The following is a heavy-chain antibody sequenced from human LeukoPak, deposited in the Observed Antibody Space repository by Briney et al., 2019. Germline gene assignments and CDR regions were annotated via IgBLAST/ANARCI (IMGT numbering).Heavy chain of an antibody. Sequence: ASVKVSCKASGYTFTGYYMHWVRQAPGQGHEWMGWINPNSGGTNYAQKFQGRVTMTRDTSISTAYMELSRLRSDDTAVYYCARVGAVAGNWFDPWGQGTLVTVSS. CDR2: INPNSGGT. CDR3: ARVGAVAGNWFDP. CDR1: GYTFTGYY. V-gene: IGHV1-2*02. J-gene: IGHJ5*02. D-gene: IGHD6-19*01.